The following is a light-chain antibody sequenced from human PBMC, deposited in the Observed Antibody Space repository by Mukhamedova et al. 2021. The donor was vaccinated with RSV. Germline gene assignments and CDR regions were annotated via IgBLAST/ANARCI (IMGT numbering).Light chain of an antibody. V-gene: IGKV1-39*01. CDR3: QQSYGAPRT. J-gene: IGKJ1*01. CDR2: AAS. Sequence: WYQRRVHGKAPNLLIYAASTLHGGVSSRFSGSGSGTHFTLTISSLQPEDFAIYYCQQSYGAPRTFGQGTKVEIE.